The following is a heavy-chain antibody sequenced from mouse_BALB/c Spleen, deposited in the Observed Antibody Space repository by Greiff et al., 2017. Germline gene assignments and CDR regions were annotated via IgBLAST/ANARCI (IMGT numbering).Heavy chain of an antibody. CDR1: GFTFNTYA. CDR3: VRHDGNLWYFDV. Sequence: GGGLVQPKGSLKLSCAASGFTFNTYAMNWVRQAPGKGLEWVARIRSKSNNYATYYADSVKDRFTISRDDSQSMLYLQMNNLKTEDTAMYYCVRHDGNLWYFDVWGAGTTVTVSS. V-gene: IGHV10-1*02. CDR2: IRSKSNNYAT. D-gene: IGHD1-1*01. J-gene: IGHJ1*01.